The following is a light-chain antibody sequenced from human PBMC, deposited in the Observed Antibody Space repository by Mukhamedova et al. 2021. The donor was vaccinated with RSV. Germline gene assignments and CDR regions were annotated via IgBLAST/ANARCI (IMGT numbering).Light chain of an antibody. Sequence: GERATLSCRASQSVSSNYLAWYQQKPGQAPRLLIYGASSRATGVPDRFSGSGSGTDFTLTISRLEPEDFAVYYCQQYGSSPRTFG. J-gene: IGKJ5*01. CDR2: GAS. CDR3: QQYGSSPRT. CDR1: QSVSSNY. V-gene: IGKV3-20*01.